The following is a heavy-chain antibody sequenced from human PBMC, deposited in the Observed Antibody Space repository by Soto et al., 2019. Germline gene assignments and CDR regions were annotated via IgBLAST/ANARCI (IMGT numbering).Heavy chain of an antibody. CDR3: AGSAGGPIGTLGNFQH. CDR2: IIPIFGTA. CDR1: GGTFSSYA. D-gene: IGHD3-10*01. J-gene: IGHJ1*01. Sequence: QVQLVQSGAEVKKPGSSVKVSCKASGGTFSSYAISWVRQAPGQGLEWMGGIIPIFGTANYAQKFQGRVTITADESTSTAYMELSSLRSEDTAVYYCAGSAGGPIGTLGNFQHWGQGTLVTVSS. V-gene: IGHV1-69*12.